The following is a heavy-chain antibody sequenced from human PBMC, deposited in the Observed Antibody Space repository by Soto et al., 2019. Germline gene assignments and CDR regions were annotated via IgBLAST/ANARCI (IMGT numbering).Heavy chain of an antibody. V-gene: IGHV3-15*01. CDR1: GFTFSNGW. CDR2: IKSKIAGGTA. Sequence: EVQLVESGGGLVKPGGSLRLSCSASGFTFSNGWMSWVRQAPGKGLECVGRIKSKIAGGTADYSAPVKGRFSISRDDSKYTLYLKMNSLITEDTAVYFCTKDSTQTFCDGGPCYSVQPKIQYSWGQGNLATVSS. CDR3: TKDSTQTFCDGGPCYSVQPKIQYS. J-gene: IGHJ4*02. D-gene: IGHD2-15*01.